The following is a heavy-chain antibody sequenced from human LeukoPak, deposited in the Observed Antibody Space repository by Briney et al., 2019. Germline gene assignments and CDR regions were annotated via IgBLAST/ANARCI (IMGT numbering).Heavy chain of an antibody. V-gene: IGHV3-7*01. CDR1: GLTFGSSW. J-gene: IGHJ4*02. D-gene: IGHD5-18*01. CDR3: ARDLAYSRLDY. Sequence: GGSLRLSCAVSGLTFGSSWMDWDRQAPGKGLEWVASINPEGSEKYSADSVKGRFTISSDNAKNSLYLQMDSLRVEDTAFYYCARDLAYSRLDYWGQGMLVTVSS. CDR2: INPEGSEK.